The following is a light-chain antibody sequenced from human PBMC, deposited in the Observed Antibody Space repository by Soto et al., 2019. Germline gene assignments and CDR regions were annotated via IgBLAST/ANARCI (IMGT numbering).Light chain of an antibody. Sequence: AIQMTQSPSSLSATVGDRVTITCRASQGITDDLSWYQQKPGRAPKLLIYAASSSQNGVPPRFSGSGSGTDFILTITSLQREDCATYYCQQDHSFPFTFGGGTKVEIK. CDR1: QGITDD. J-gene: IGKJ4*01. CDR3: QQDHSFPFT. CDR2: AAS. V-gene: IGKV1-6*01.